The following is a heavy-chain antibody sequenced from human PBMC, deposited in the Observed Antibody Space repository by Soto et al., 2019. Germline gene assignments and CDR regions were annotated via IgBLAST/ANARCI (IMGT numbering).Heavy chain of an antibody. V-gene: IGHV4-39*01. Sequence: SETLSVTSTVSGDSITSNSCFWAWIRQPPGKGLEWIGSIYYSGTTYYNPSLKSRVTISVDRSKNQFSLKLNSVTAADTAVYYCARHPTVTDYYFDYWGQGTLVTVSS. CDR1: GDSITSNSCF. D-gene: IGHD4-17*01. CDR2: IYYSGTT. J-gene: IGHJ4*02. CDR3: ARHPTVTDYYFDY.